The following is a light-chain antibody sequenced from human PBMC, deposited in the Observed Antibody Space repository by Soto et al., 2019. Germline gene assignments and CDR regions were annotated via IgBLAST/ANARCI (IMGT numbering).Light chain of an antibody. J-gene: IGKJ3*01. CDR3: QHRNDWLGT. V-gene: IGKV3-11*01. CDR1: QSVGVF. CDR2: DAS. Sequence: EIVLTQFPATLSLSPGESATLSCRASQSVGVFLAWYQQKSGQTPRLLIYDASNRAPGIPARFSGSGSGTAFTLTISTLEPEDFAVYYCQHRNDWLGTFGPGTKVDIK.